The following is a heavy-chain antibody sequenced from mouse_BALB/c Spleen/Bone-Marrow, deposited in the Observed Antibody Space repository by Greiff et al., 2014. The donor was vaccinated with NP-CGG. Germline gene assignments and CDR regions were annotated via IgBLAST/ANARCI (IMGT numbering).Heavy chain of an antibody. J-gene: IGHJ3*01. Sequence: EVQLQQSGAELVKPGASVKLSCTASGFNIKDTYMHWVKQRPEQGLEWIGRIDPANGNTKYVPKFQGKATITADTSPNTAYLQLSSLTSEDTAVYYCAGYDYEGFAYWGQGTLVTVSA. CDR3: AGYDYEGFAY. D-gene: IGHD2-4*01. CDR1: GFNIKDTY. V-gene: IGHV14-3*02. CDR2: IDPANGNT.